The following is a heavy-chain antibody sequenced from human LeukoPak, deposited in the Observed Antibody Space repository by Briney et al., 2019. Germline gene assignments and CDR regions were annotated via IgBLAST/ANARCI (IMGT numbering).Heavy chain of an antibody. Sequence: GGSLRLSCAVSGFTVSSNYMSWVRQAPGTGLEWVSVIYSGGSTDYADSVKGRFTISRDNSKNTLYLQMNSLRAEDAAIYYCARDLNKGSYHWFDPWGQGTLGTVS. CDR2: IYSGGST. J-gene: IGHJ5*02. D-gene: IGHD1-26*01. CDR1: GFTVSSNY. CDR3: ARDLNKGSYHWFDP. V-gene: IGHV3-66*01.